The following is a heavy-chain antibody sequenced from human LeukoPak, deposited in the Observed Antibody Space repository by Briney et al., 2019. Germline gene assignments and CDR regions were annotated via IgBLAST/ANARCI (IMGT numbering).Heavy chain of an antibody. J-gene: IGHJ4*02. Sequence: SVKVSCKASGGTFSSYAISWVRQAPGQGLEWMGRIIPIFGTANYAQKFQGRVTITTDESTSTAYMELSSLRSEDTAVYYCARGQSGYDSRLWVFDYWGQGTLVSVSS. D-gene: IGHD5-12*01. V-gene: IGHV1-69*05. CDR2: IIPIFGTA. CDR1: GGTFSSYA. CDR3: ARGQSGYDSRLWVFDY.